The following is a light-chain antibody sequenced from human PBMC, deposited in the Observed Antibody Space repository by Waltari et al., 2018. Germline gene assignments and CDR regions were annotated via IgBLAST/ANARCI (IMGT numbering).Light chain of an antibody. Sequence: EVVMTQSPATLSLSPGERATLHCRASQSVSSFLAWYQQKPGQAPRLLIYGASTRATGIPARFSGSGSGTEFTLTIRSLQSEDCAVYYCQQYNDWPPLTFGGGTKVA. CDR1: QSVSSF. J-gene: IGKJ4*01. CDR3: QQYNDWPPLT. CDR2: GAS. V-gene: IGKV3-15*01.